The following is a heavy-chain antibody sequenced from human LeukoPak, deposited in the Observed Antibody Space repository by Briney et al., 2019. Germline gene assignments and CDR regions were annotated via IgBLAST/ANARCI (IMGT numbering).Heavy chain of an antibody. D-gene: IGHD6-19*01. CDR1: GGSISSGGYY. Sequence: SETLSLTCTVSGGSISSGGYYWTWIRQHPGKGLEWIGYIYYSGSTYYNPSLKRRVTISVDTSKNQFSLKLSSVTAADTAVYYCARAIAVAGTTFDYWGQATVATVSS. CDR3: ARAIAVAGTTFDY. CDR2: IYYSGST. V-gene: IGHV4-31*03. J-gene: IGHJ4*02.